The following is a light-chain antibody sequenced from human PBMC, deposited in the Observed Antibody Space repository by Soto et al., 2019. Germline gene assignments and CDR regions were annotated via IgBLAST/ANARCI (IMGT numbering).Light chain of an antibody. J-gene: IGKJ2*01. V-gene: IGKV1-27*01. CDR3: QKYYSSPYT. CDR2: AAS. Sequence: DIQMTQSPSSLSASVGDRVTITCRASQGISNFLAWYQQKPGKVPKLLISAASTLQSGVPARFSGSGSGTEFTLTISSLQPEDVATYYCQKYYSSPYTFGQGTKLEIQ. CDR1: QGISNF.